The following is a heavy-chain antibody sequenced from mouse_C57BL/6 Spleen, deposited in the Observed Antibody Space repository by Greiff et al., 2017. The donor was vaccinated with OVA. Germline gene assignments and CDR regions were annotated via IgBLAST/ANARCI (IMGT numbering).Heavy chain of an antibody. CDR2: INPNNGGT. Sequence: EVQLQQSGPELVKPGASVKIPCKASGYTFTDYNMDWVKQSHGKSLEWIGDINPNNGGTIYNQKFKGKATLTVDKSSSTAYMELRSLTSEDTAVYYCARRKGLLRQEYYFDYWGQGTTLTVSS. V-gene: IGHV1-18*01. J-gene: IGHJ2*01. D-gene: IGHD1-1*01. CDR3: ARRKGLLRQEYYFDY. CDR1: GYTFTDYN.